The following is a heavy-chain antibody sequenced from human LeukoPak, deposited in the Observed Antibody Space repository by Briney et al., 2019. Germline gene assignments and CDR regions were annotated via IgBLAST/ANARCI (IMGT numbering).Heavy chain of an antibody. D-gene: IGHD4-17*01. CDR1: GFTFSSYC. CDR3: AKDQRATVTTYFDY. Sequence: PGGSLRLSCAASGFTFSSYCMHWVRQAPGKGLEWVAFIRYDGSNKYYADSVKGRFTISRDNAKNTLYLQMNSLRAEDTAVYYCAKDQRATVTTYFDYWGQGTLVTVSS. V-gene: IGHV3-30*02. J-gene: IGHJ4*02. CDR2: IRYDGSNK.